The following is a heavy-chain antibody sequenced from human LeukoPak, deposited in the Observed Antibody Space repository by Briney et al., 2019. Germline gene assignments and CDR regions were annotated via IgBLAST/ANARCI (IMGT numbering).Heavy chain of an antibody. CDR3: ARAEYQLLPYYYYGMDV. Sequence: GGSLRLSCAASGFTFSSYGMHWVRQAPGKGLEWVAVIWYDGSNKYYADSVKGRFTISRDNSKNTLYLQMNSLRAGDTAVYYCARAEYQLLPYYYYGMDVWGQGTTVTVSS. V-gene: IGHV3-33*01. J-gene: IGHJ6*02. CDR2: IWYDGSNK. D-gene: IGHD2-2*01. CDR1: GFTFSSYG.